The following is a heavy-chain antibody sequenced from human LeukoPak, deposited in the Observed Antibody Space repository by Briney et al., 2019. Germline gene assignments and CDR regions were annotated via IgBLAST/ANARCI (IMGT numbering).Heavy chain of an antibody. Sequence: SETLSLTCSVSGGSFSSTGHYWGWIRQSPEKGLDWIGSIYSNGNTYYNPSVKSRVTMSVYTSKNQFSLKLTSMTAAETAVYYCARSATVTTGYFDYWGQGALGTVSS. CDR1: GGSFSSTGHY. D-gene: IGHD4-17*01. J-gene: IGHJ4*02. CDR3: ARSATVTTGYFDY. V-gene: IGHV4-39*07. CDR2: IYSNGNT.